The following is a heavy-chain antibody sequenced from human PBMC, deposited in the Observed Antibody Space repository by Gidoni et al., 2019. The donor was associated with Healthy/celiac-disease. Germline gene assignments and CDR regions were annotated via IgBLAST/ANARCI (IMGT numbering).Heavy chain of an antibody. J-gene: IGHJ4*02. D-gene: IGHD4-17*01. CDR1: GGSFSGYY. Sequence: QVQLQQWGAGLLKPSETLSLTCAVHGGSFSGYYWSWIRQPPGKGLEWMGEINHSGSTNYNPSLKSRVTISVDTSKNQFSLKLSSVTAADTAVYYCARAPYGGIDYWGQGTLVTVSS. V-gene: IGHV4-34*01. CDR2: INHSGST. CDR3: ARAPYGGIDY.